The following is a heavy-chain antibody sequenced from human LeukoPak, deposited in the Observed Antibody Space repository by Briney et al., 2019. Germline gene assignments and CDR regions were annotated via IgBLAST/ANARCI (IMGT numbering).Heavy chain of an antibody. CDR1: GGSFSGYY. V-gene: IGHV4-34*01. CDR2: INHSGST. J-gene: IGHJ6*04. Sequence: KPSETLSLTCAVYGGSFSGYYWSWIRQPPGKGLEWIGEINHSGSTNYNPSLKSRVTISVDTSKDQFSLKLSSVTAADTAVYYCARGRITMARGVSRIYGMDVWGKGTTVTVSS. CDR3: ARGRITMARGVSRIYGMDV. D-gene: IGHD3-10*01.